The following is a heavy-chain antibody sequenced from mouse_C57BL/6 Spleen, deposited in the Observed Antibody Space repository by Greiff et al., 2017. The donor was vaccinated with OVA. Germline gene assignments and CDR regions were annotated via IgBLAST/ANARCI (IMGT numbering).Heavy chain of an antibody. CDR3: ARSYYYGSSCPDY. J-gene: IGHJ2*01. V-gene: IGHV1-22*01. Sequence: VQLQQSGPELVKPGASVKMSCKASGYTFTDYNMHWVKQSHGKSLEWIGYINPNNGGTSYNQKFKGKATLTVNKSSSTAYMELRSLTSEDSAVYYCARSYYYGSSCPDYWGQGTTLTVSS. CDR2: INPNNGGT. CDR1: GYTFTDYN. D-gene: IGHD1-1*01.